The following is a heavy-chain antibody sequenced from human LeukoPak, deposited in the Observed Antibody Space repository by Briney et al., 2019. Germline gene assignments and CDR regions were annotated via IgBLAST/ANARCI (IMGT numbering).Heavy chain of an antibody. Sequence: KPSETLSLTCAVYGGSFSGYYWSWIRQPPGKGLEWIGEINHSGSTNYNPSLKSRVTISVDTSKNQFSLKLSSVAAADTAVYYCASSYGDYEYWGQGTLVTVSS. D-gene: IGHD4-17*01. V-gene: IGHV4-34*01. J-gene: IGHJ4*02. CDR2: INHSGST. CDR3: ASSYGDYEY. CDR1: GGSFSGYY.